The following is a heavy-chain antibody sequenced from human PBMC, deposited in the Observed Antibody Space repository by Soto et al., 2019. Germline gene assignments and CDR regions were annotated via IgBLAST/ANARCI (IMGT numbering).Heavy chain of an antibody. V-gene: IGHV1-69*01. CDR3: ARYGSLGFGESPLGIRFDP. Sequence: QVQLVQSGAEVKKPGSSVKVSCKASGGTFSSYAISWVRQAPGQGLEWMGGIIPIFGTANYAQKFQGRVTIPADQSTSTAYMELSSLRSEDTAVYYCARYGSLGFGESPLGIRFDPWGQGTLVTVSS. D-gene: IGHD3-10*01. J-gene: IGHJ5*02. CDR1: GGTFSSYA. CDR2: IIPIFGTA.